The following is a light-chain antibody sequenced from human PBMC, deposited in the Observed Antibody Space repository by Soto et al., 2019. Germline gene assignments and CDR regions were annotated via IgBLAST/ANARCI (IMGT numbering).Light chain of an antibody. V-gene: IGKV1-39*01. CDR2: AAS. CDR1: QSISSY. CDR3: QQIYSTPWT. Sequence: DIQMTQSPSSLSSSVGDRVTITCRASQSISSYLYWYQQKPGKAPKLLIYAASSLQSGVPSRFSGGGSGTDFTLNISILQPDDFATYYCQQIYSTPWTFGQGTKVLIK. J-gene: IGKJ1*01.